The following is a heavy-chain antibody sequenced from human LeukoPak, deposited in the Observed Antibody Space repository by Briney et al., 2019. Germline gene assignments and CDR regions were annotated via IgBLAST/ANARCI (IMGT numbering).Heavy chain of an antibody. Sequence: GGSLRLSCAASGFAFSGSAMHWVRQASGNGLEWVGRIRSKADGYATAYAASVKGRFTISRDDSKNTAYLQMNSLKTEDTAVYYCARHVYDSGGFYSGMDVWGQGTTVTVSS. CDR2: IRSKADGYAT. D-gene: IGHD3-22*01. V-gene: IGHV3-73*01. CDR3: ARHVYDSGGFYSGMDV. J-gene: IGHJ6*01. CDR1: GFAFSGSA.